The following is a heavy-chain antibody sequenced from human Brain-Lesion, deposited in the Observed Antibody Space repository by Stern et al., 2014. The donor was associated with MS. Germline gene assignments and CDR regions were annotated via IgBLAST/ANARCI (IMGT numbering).Heavy chain of an antibody. CDR2: FDPEDGET. V-gene: IGHV1-24*01. J-gene: IGHJ4*02. CDR1: GYTLTELS. Sequence: QVQLGQSGAEVKKPGASVKVSCKVSGYTLTELSMHWVRQAPRKGLEWMGGFDPEDGETIYAQKFQGRVPMTEDPSTDTAYMELSSLRSEDTAVYYCATLSPGAGGNYYRHFDYRGQGTLVTVS. CDR3: ATLSPGAGGNYYRHFDY. D-gene: IGHD1-26*01.